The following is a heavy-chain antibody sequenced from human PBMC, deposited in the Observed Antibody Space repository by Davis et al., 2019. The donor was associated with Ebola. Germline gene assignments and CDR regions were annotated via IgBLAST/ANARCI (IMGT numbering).Heavy chain of an antibody. CDR3: AKSLLRIAAFDA. J-gene: IGHJ5*02. CDR1: GGSISSSDDYS. D-gene: IGHD2/OR15-2a*01. CDR2: IYHSGSA. Sequence: PSETLSLTCAVSGGSISSSDDYSWSWIRQPPGKGLEWIGSIYHSGSAFYNPSLKNRVTISVDRSENQFSLTLDSVTAADTAVYYCAKSLLRIAAFDAWGQGTVVTVSS. V-gene: IGHV4-30-2*01.